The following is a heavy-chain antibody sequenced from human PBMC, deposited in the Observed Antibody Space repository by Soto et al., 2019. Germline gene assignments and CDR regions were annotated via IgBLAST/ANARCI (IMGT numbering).Heavy chain of an antibody. CDR1: GGSFSGYY. CDR2: INHSGST. J-gene: IGHJ4*02. V-gene: IGHV4-34*01. CDR3: ARGHFAPLDY. Sequence: SETLSLTCAVYGGSFSGYYWSWIRQPPGKGLEWIGEINHSGSTNYNPSLKSRVTISVDTSKNQFSLKLSSVTAADTAVYYCARGHFAPLDYWGQGTLVTVSS.